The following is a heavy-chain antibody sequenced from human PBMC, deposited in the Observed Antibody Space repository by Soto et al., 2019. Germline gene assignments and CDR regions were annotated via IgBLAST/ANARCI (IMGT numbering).Heavy chain of an antibody. CDR1: GFTFRSHR. D-gene: IGHD3-16*01. CDR3: ATVFGV. J-gene: IGHJ4*02. Sequence: EVQLVESGGGLVQPGGSLRVSCAASGFTFRSHRIHWVRQAPGKGLEWVSRIDTDGGGTSYADSVKGRFTISTDNAENTVYLQMNGLRVEATDVYYCATVFGVWGQGTLVTVSS. CDR2: IDTDGGGT. V-gene: IGHV3-74*01.